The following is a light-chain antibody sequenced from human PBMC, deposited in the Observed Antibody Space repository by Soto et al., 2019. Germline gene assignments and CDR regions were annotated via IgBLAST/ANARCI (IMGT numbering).Light chain of an antibody. J-gene: IGLJ2*01. CDR3: QTWGNGIVV. CDR1: SGHSSYA. Sequence: QLVLSQSPAASASLGASVKLTCTLSSGHSSYAIAWHQLQPEKGPRYLMKVNSDGSHRKGGGIPDRFSGSSSGAERYLTISSLQSEDEADYYCQTWGNGIVVFGGGTKVTVL. V-gene: IGLV4-69*01. CDR2: VNSDGSH.